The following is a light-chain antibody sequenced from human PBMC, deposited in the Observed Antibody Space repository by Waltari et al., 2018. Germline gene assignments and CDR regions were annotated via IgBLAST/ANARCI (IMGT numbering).Light chain of an antibody. CDR2: GAS. V-gene: IGKV3-20*01. J-gene: IGKJ2*01. CDR1: QSVSSSY. CDR3: QQYGNSPYT. Sequence: EIVLTQSPGTLSLSPGERATLSCRASQSVSSSYLSWYKQKPGQAPRLLIYGASRRATGIPDRFSGSGSGTDFTITISRLEPEDFAVYYCQQYGNSPYTFGQGTKLEIK.